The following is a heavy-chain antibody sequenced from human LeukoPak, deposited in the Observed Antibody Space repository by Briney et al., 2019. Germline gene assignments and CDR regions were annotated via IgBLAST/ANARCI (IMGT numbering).Heavy chain of an antibody. Sequence: SETLSLTCAVYGGSFSGYYWSWIRQPPGKGLEWIGEINHSGSTNYNPSLKSRVTISVDTSKNQFSLKLSSVTAADTAVYYCAREYSSSSVFSGFDCWGQGTLVTVSS. CDR1: GGSFSGYY. J-gene: IGHJ4*02. D-gene: IGHD6-6*01. V-gene: IGHV4-34*01. CDR3: AREYSSSSVFSGFDC. CDR2: INHSGST.